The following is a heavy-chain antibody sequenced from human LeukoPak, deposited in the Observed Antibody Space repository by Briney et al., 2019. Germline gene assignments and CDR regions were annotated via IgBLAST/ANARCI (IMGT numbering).Heavy chain of an antibody. D-gene: IGHD1-1*01. CDR1: GGSINSYY. CDR3: AGDVMSTALDAFDV. J-gene: IGHJ3*01. V-gene: IGHV4-59*01. Sequence: SETLSLTCAVSGGSINSYYWNWIRQPPGKGLELIGYIYYSGSPTYNPSLKSRVTISVDTSKNQFSLQLSSVTAADTAVYYCAGDVMSTALDAFDVWGQGTMVTVSS. CDR2: IYYSGSP.